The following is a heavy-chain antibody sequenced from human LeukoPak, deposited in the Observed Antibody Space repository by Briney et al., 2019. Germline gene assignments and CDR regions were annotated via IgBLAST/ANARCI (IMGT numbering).Heavy chain of an antibody. CDR2: IDPRTGDT. Sequence: ASVKVSCKASGYTFIVHYIHWVRQAPGQGLEWLGWIDPRTGDTNYAQNFQGRVTMTRDTSVSTAYMELSSLTSDDTAVCYCARDWELRWSQGAFDYWGQGSLVTVSS. CDR3: ARDWELRWSQGAFDY. J-gene: IGHJ4*02. CDR1: GYTFIVHY. D-gene: IGHD4-23*01. V-gene: IGHV1-2*02.